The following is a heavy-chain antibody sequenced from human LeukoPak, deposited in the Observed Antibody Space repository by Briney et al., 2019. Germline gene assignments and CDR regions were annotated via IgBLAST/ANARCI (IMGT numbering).Heavy chain of an antibody. V-gene: IGHV1-46*03. CDR1: GYTFTSYY. CDR2: INPSGGST. D-gene: IGHD3-22*01. CDR3: ARAHSNTSYYYDSSDPFVY. Sequence: ASVKVSCKASGYTFTSYYMHWVRHAPAQGLEWMGIINPSGGSTSYAQKFQGRVTMTRDTSTSTVYMELSSLRSEDTAVYYCARAHSNTSYYYDSSDPFVYWGQGTIVTVSS. J-gene: IGHJ4*02.